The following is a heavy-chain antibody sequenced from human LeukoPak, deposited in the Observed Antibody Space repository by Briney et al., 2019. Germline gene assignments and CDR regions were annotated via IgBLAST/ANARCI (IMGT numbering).Heavy chain of an antibody. Sequence: SETLSLTCTVSGGSVGSGSYYWSWIRQPPGKGLEWIGYIYYSGSTNYNPSLKSRVTISVDTSKNQFSLKLSSVTAADTAVYYCARVWLGYFDYWGQGTLVTVSS. CDR2: IYYSGST. CDR3: ARVWLGYFDY. CDR1: GGSVGSGSYY. D-gene: IGHD3-16*01. J-gene: IGHJ4*02. V-gene: IGHV4-61*01.